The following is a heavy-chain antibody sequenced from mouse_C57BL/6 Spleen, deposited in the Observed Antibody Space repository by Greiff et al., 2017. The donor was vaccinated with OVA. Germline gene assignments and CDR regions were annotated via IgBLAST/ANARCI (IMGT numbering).Heavy chain of an antibody. CDR1: GYTFTDYE. V-gene: IGHV1-15*01. CDR2: IDPETGGT. Sequence: VQLKESGAELVRPGASVTLSCKASGYTFTDYEMHWVKQTPVHGLEWIGAIDPETGGTAYNQKFKGKAILTADKSSSTAYMELRSLTSEDSAVYYCTREGGNYWYFDVWGTGTTVTVSS. CDR3: TREGGNYWYFDV. D-gene: IGHD1-1*01. J-gene: IGHJ1*03.